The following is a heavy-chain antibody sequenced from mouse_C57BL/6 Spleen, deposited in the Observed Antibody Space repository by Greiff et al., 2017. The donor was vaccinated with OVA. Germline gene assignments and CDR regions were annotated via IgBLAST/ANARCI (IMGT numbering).Heavy chain of an antibody. Sequence: VQLQQSGPELVKPGASVKISCKASGYSFTGYYMNWVKQSPEKSLEWIGEINPSTGGTTYNQKFKAKATLTVDKSSSTAYMQLKSLTSEDSAVYYCARLYGTYLDYWGQGTTLTVSS. CDR3: ARLYGTYLDY. CDR2: INPSTGGT. CDR1: GYSFTGYY. J-gene: IGHJ2*01. V-gene: IGHV1-42*01. D-gene: IGHD2-1*01.